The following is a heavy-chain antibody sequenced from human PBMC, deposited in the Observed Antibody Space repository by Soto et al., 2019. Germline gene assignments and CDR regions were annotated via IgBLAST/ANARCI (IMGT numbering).Heavy chain of an antibody. V-gene: IGHV1-3*01. Sequence: QVQLVQSGAEVKKPGASVKVSCKASGYTFSNYAMHWVRQAPGQRLGWMGWINAGNGNTKYSQKFQGRVTITRDTSASTAYMELSSLRSEDTAVYYCARNAVGTYHFDYWGQGTLVTVSS. J-gene: IGHJ4*02. CDR2: INAGNGNT. CDR3: ARNAVGTYHFDY. D-gene: IGHD1-1*01. CDR1: GYTFSNYA.